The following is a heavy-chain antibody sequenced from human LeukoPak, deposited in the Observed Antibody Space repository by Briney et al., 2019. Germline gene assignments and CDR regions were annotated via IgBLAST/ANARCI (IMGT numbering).Heavy chain of an antibody. CDR1: GFTFSSCG. CDR3: AKDPLQYGSGSYYFDY. CDR2: IWYDGNNK. J-gene: IGHJ4*02. D-gene: IGHD3-10*01. V-gene: IGHV3-30*02. Sequence: GGSLRLSCAASGFTFSSCGMHWVRQAPGKGLEWVAFIWYDGNNKCYADSVKGRFTISRDSSKNTLYLQMSSLRAEDTAVYYCAKDPLQYGSGSYYFDYWGQGTLVTVSS.